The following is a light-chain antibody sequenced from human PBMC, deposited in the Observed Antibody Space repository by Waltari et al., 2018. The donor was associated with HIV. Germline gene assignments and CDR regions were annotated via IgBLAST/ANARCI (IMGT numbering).Light chain of an antibody. CDR2: WAS. V-gene: IGKV4-1*01. CDR1: RSILYNSNNKNY. CDR3: QQYFNAPIT. Sequence: DIVMTQSQDSLALSLGERATINCTSSRSILYNSNNKNYLAWYQQKPGQPPQLLIYWASTREFGVPDRFSGSGSGTNFTLTISSLQTEDVAVYYCQQYFNAPITFGGGTRVEI. J-gene: IGKJ4*01.